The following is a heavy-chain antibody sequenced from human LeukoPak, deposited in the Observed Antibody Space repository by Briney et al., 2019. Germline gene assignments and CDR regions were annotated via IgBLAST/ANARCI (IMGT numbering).Heavy chain of an antibody. Sequence: GGSLRLSCAASGFTFDDYAMHWVRQAPGKGLEWVSLISGDGGSTYYANSVKGRFTISRDNSKNSLYLQMNSLRTEDTALYYCAKDSVLRFLEWFPGYYFDYWGQGTLVTVSS. CDR3: AKDSVLRFLEWFPGYYFDY. CDR2: ISGDGGST. V-gene: IGHV3-43*02. J-gene: IGHJ4*02. D-gene: IGHD3-3*01. CDR1: GFTFDDYA.